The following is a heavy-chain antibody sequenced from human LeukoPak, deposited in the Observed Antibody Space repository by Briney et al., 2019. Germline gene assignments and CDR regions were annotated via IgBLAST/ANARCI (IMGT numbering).Heavy chain of an antibody. D-gene: IGHD4-23*01. J-gene: IGHJ4*02. V-gene: IGHV1-69*13. CDR1: GGTFISYA. Sequence: GASVKVSCKASGGTFISYAISWVRQAPGQGLEWMGGIIPIFGTANYAQKFQGKVTITADESTGTAYMELSSLRSEDTAVYYCARGLVVTPLRYWGQGTLVTVSS. CDR2: IIPIFGTA. CDR3: ARGLVVTPLRY.